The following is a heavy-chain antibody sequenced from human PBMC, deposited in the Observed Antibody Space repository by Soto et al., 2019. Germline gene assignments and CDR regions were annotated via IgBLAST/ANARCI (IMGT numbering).Heavy chain of an antibody. D-gene: IGHD4-17*01. Sequence: LSCAASGFTFSSSTMNWVRQAPGRGLEWVSSISSDSVWIYYAASVKGRFTISRDNAKNSLFLQMSSLRAEDTAVYYCASGSYGEYSDWGQGTLVTVSS. CDR1: GFTFSSST. J-gene: IGHJ4*02. CDR2: ISSDSVWI. V-gene: IGHV3-21*01. CDR3: ASGSYGEYSD.